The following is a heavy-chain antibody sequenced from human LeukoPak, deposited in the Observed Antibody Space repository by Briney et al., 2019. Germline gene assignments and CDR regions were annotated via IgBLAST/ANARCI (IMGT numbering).Heavy chain of an antibody. CDR1: IDSFSNYH. D-gene: IGHD3-10*01. Sequence: SETLSLTCAVYIDSFSNYHWNWIRQTPAKGMEWIGEVNESGGTNISPSLRSRVTISIDTSKNEFSLRLTSVTAADTAVYYCAREANYYGSGSYFEGTFDYWGQGSLVTVSS. CDR3: AREANYYGSGSYFEGTFDY. J-gene: IGHJ4*02. CDR2: VNESGGT. V-gene: IGHV4-34*01.